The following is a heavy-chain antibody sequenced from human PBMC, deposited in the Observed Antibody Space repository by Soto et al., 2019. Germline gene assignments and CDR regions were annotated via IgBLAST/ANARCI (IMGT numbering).Heavy chain of an antibody. V-gene: IGHV5-51*01. J-gene: IGHJ6*02. CDR1: GYSFTSYW. CDR3: AREGTAGVSGMGV. Sequence: LGESLKISCKGSGYSFTSYWIGWVRQMPGKGLEWMGIIYPGDSDTRYSPSFQGEVTIPADKSISTAYLQWSSLKASDTAMYCCAREGTAGVSGMGVWGQGTMVTVSS. CDR2: IYPGDSDT. D-gene: IGHD1-1*01.